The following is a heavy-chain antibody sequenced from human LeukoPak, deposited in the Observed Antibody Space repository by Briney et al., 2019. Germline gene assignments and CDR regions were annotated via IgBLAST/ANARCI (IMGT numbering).Heavy chain of an antibody. CDR3: ARDRHSSGQLPDDFDY. V-gene: IGHV3-48*01. CDR2: ISSSSSTI. CDR1: GLTFSTYS. D-gene: IGHD6-19*01. Sequence: PGGSLRLSCAASGLTFSTYSMNWVRQAPGKGLERVSYISSSSSTIYYADSVKGRFTISRDNGKNSLYLQMNSLRAEDTAVYYCARDRHSSGQLPDDFDYWGQGTLVTVSS. J-gene: IGHJ4*02.